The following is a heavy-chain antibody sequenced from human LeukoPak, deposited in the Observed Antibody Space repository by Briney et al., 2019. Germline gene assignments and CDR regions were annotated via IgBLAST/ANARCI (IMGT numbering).Heavy chain of an antibody. CDR2: INPNSGGT. J-gene: IGHJ4*02. Sequence: ASVKVSCKASGYTFTGYYMHWVRQAPGQGLEWMGWINPNSGGTNYAQKFQGRVTMTRDTSISTAYMELSRLRSDDTAGYYCAREGSYYDSSGYTISPVIDYWGQGTLVTVSS. CDR1: GYTFTGYY. D-gene: IGHD3-22*01. V-gene: IGHV1-2*02. CDR3: AREGSYYDSSGYTISPVIDY.